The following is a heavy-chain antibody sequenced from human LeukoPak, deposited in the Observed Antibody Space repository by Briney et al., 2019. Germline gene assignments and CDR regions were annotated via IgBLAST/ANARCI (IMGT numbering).Heavy chain of an antibody. V-gene: IGHV3-7*01. CDR1: GFTFSSYW. D-gene: IGHD4-17*01. J-gene: IGHJ4*02. CDR3: AKDRSKGYYGDEFDF. Sequence: PGGSLRLSCAASGFTFSSYWMSWVRQAPGKGLEWVANIKQDGSEKYYVDSVKGRFTISRDNSKNTLYLQMNSLRAEDTAVYYCAKDRSKGYYGDEFDFWGQGTLVTVSS. CDR2: IKQDGSEK.